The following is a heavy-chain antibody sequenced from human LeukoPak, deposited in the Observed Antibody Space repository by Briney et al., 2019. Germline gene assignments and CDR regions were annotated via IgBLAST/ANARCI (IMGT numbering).Heavy chain of an antibody. Sequence: GGSLRLSCEGPGFIFPTTYMNWARQTPGKGLEWISVIYDDGRTRYAESVKGRFTISRDNSQNTVYLQMNSLRVEDTAVYFCARDGSRWSFDLWGQGTLVTVSS. CDR3: ARDGSRWSFDL. V-gene: IGHV3-66*01. CDR2: IYDDGRT. J-gene: IGHJ4*02. CDR1: GFIFPTTY. D-gene: IGHD1-26*01.